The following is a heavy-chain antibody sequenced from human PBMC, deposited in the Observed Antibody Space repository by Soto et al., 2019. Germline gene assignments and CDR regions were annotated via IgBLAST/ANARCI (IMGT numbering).Heavy chain of an antibody. CDR2: FYWNADK. V-gene: IGHV2-5*01. Sequence: QITLKESGPTLVKPTQNLTVTCTFSGFSLSTSGVAVCWIRQPPGKALEWLALFYWNADKRYSPYLRSRLTITMDVSKNQVVLTITIIDHVAIAAYYCSHMASFGGTETFVYWGQGTLVTVS. CDR1: GFSLSTSGVA. J-gene: IGHJ4*02. D-gene: IGHD3-16*01. CDR3: SHMASFGGTETFVY.